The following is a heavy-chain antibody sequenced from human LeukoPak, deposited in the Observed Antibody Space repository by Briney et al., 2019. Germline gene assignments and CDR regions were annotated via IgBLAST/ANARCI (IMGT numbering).Heavy chain of an antibody. V-gene: IGHV3-7*03. CDR1: GFTFSSYW. CDR2: IKQDGSEK. J-gene: IGHJ6*02. D-gene: IGHD2-2*01. CDR3: ARDDCISTSCYDYGMDV. Sequence: GGSLRLSCAASGFTFSSYWMSWVRQAPGKGLEWVANIKQDGSEKYYVDSVKGRFTISRDNAKNSLYLQMNSLRAEDTAVYYCARDDCISTSCYDYGMDVWGQGTTVTVSS.